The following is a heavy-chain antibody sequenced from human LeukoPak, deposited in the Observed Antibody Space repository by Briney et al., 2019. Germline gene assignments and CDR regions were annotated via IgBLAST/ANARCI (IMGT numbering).Heavy chain of an antibody. CDR3: TRRESDTMIVVANPFDY. Sequence: GGSLRLSCAASGFNFSGSVMHWVRQASGKGLEWVGRIRSKTNSYATVYAASVKGRFTITRDDSKNTAYLQMNSLKTEGTAVYYCTRRESDTMIVVANPFDYWGQGTLVTVSS. J-gene: IGHJ4*02. V-gene: IGHV3-73*01. CDR2: IRSKTNSYAT. CDR1: GFNFSGSV. D-gene: IGHD3-22*01.